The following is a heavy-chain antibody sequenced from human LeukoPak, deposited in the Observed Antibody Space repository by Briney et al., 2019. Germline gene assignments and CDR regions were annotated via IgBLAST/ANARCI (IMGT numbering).Heavy chain of an antibody. CDR1: GYTFTGYY. CDR2: INPNSGGT. D-gene: IGHD5-24*01. Sequence: GASVKVSCKASGYTFTGYYMHWVRQAPGQGLEWMGWINPNSGGTNYAQKFQGRVTMTRDTSISTAYVELSSLRSDDTALYYCARVADGYNYGAFDIWGQGTVVTVSS. J-gene: IGHJ3*02. V-gene: IGHV1-2*02. CDR3: ARVADGYNYGAFDI.